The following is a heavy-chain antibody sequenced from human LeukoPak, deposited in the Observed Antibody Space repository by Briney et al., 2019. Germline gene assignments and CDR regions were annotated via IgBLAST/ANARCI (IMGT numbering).Heavy chain of an antibody. Sequence: GGSLRLSCAASGFTFSNYGMHWVRQTPGKGLDWVAVIWHDGSIKYYADSVRGRFTISRDNSMNTVCLRMNSLRVEDTAVYYCAKVRQFTAATGTGLDYWGQGTLVTVSS. J-gene: IGHJ4*02. CDR3: AKVRQFTAATGTGLDY. V-gene: IGHV3-33*03. CDR2: IWHDGSIK. D-gene: IGHD6-13*01. CDR1: GFTFSNYG.